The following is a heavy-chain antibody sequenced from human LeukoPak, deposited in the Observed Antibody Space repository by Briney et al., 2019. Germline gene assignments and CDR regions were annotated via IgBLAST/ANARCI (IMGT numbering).Heavy chain of an antibody. J-gene: IGHJ4*02. CDR3: AKDLSGSGSYYPLDY. V-gene: IGHV3-23*01. CDR1: GFTFSCYA. Sequence: GGSLRLSCAASGFTFSCYALSWVRQAPGKGLEWVSAVDGRGSSTYYADSVKGRFTISRDNSNNTLYLQMNSLRAEDTAEYYCAKDLSGSGSYYPLDYWGQGTLVTVSS. D-gene: IGHD3-10*01. CDR2: VDGRGSST.